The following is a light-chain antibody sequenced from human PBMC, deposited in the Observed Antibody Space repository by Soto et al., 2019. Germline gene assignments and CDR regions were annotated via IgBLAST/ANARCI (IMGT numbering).Light chain of an antibody. CDR2: ATS. CDR1: QGIRND. Sequence: AIQMTQSPSSLSASVGDRVTITCRASQGIRNDLGWYQQRPGKAPKLLIFATSSLHSGVPSRFSGSGSGTDFTLTISSLQPEDFATYYCFQDYNYPRTFGQGTKVEI. V-gene: IGKV1-6*01. CDR3: FQDYNYPRT. J-gene: IGKJ1*01.